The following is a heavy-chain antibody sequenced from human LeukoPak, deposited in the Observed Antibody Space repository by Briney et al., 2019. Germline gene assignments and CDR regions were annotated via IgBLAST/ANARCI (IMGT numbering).Heavy chain of an antibody. Sequence: PSETLSLTCTVSGGSISSYYWSWIRQPAGKGLEWIGRIYTSGSTNYNPSLKSRVTMSVDTSKNQFSLKLSSVTAADTAVYYCARERSVVVVAATYYFDYWGQGTLVTVSS. V-gene: IGHV4-4*07. CDR2: IYTSGST. CDR3: ARERSVVVVAATYYFDY. CDR1: GGSISSYY. D-gene: IGHD2-15*01. J-gene: IGHJ4*02.